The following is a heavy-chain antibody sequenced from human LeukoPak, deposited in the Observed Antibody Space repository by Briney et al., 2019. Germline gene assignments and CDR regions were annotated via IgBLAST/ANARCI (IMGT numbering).Heavy chain of an antibody. Sequence: ASVKVSCKSSGYTFTTYGVIWVRQAPGQGLEWVGWISPYNGNTNYAQKLQGRVTMTTDTSTSTAFMELRSLRSEDTAVYYCGRTKRERPGTGDTWGQGTLVTVSS. CDR3: GRTKRERPGTGDT. CDR2: ISPYNGNT. CDR1: GYTFTTYG. V-gene: IGHV1-18*01. D-gene: IGHD2-8*02. J-gene: IGHJ5*02.